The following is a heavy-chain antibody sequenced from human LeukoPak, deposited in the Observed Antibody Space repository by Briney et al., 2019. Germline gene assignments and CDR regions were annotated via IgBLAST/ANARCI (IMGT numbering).Heavy chain of an antibody. J-gene: IGHJ4*02. CDR2: IVVGSGNT. CDR1: GFTFTSSA. Sequence: SVKVSCKASGFTFTSSAVQWVRQARGQRLEWIGWIVVGSGNTNYAQKFQERVTITRDMSTSTAYMELSSLRSEDTAVYYCAADPMVRGVTADWGQGTLVTVSS. V-gene: IGHV1-58*01. CDR3: AADPMVRGVTAD. D-gene: IGHD3-10*01.